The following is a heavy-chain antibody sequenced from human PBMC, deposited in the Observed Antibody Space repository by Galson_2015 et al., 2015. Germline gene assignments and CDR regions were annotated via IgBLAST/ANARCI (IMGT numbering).Heavy chain of an antibody. J-gene: IGHJ6*02. CDR2: INPNSGGT. V-gene: IGHV1-2*06. CDR3: ARVFYDYSKNYYYYYGMDV. CDR1: GYTFTGYY. Sequence: SVKVSCKASGYTFTGYYMHWVRQAPGQGLEWMGRINPNSGGTNYAQKFQGRVTMTRDTSISTAYMELSRLRSDDTAVYYCARVFYDYSKNYYYYYGMDVWGQGTTVTVSS. D-gene: IGHD4-11*01.